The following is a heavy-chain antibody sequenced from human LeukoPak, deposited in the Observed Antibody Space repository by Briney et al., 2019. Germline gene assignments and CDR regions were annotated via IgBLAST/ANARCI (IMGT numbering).Heavy chain of an antibody. V-gene: IGHV3-21*01. Sequence: GGSLRLSCAASGFTFSTYGMHWVRQAPGKGLEWVSFISTSSIYIYYADSVKGRFTISRDNAKNSLYLQMNSLRAEDTAVYYCVRVDSSGYGLHWGLDYWGQGTLVTVSS. J-gene: IGHJ4*02. CDR1: GFTFSTYG. D-gene: IGHD3-22*01. CDR3: VRVDSSGYGLHWGLDY. CDR2: ISTSSIYI.